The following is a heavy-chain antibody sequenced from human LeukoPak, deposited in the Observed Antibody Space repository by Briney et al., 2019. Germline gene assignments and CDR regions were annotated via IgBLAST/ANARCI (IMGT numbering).Heavy chain of an antibody. CDR3: ATRDSSGSRRRKYFQH. D-gene: IGHD3-22*01. Sequence: ASVKVSCKASGYTFTSYDINWVRQATGQGLEWMGWMNPNSGNTGYAQKFQGRVTMTEDTSTDTAYMELSSLRSEDTAVYYCATRDSSGSRRRKYFQHWGQGTLVTVSS. J-gene: IGHJ1*01. CDR1: GYTFTSYD. CDR2: MNPNSGNT. V-gene: IGHV1-8*01.